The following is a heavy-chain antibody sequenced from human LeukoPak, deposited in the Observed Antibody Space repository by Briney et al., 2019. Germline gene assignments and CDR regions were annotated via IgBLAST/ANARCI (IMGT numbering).Heavy chain of an antibody. CDR3: ARDFKKIDFWSGSPIAYYMDV. V-gene: IGHV3-30*03. Sequence: PGGSLRLSCAASGFTFSSYGMHWVRQAPGKGLEWVAVISYDGSNKYYADSVKGRFTISRDNSKNTLYLQMNSLRAEDTAVYYCARDFKKIDFWSGSPIAYYMDVWGKGTTVTVSS. CDR1: GFTFSSYG. D-gene: IGHD3-3*01. CDR2: ISYDGSNK. J-gene: IGHJ6*03.